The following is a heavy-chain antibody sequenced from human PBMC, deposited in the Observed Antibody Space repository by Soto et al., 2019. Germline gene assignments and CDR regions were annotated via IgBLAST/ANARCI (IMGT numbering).Heavy chain of an antibody. CDR3: ARGGLTTDYYFDY. CDR1: GYTFTNYW. D-gene: IGHD4-17*01. CDR2: IYPGDSDT. V-gene: IGHV5-51*01. Sequence: PGASLKISCKGSGYTFTNYWIAWVRQMPGKGLECLGIIYPGDSDTRYSPSFQGQVTISADKSISTAYLQWSSLKASDTAMYYCARGGLTTDYYFDYWGQGRLVTVSS. J-gene: IGHJ4*02.